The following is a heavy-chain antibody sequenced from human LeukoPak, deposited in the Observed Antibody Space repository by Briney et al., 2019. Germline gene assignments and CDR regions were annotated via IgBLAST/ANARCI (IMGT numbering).Heavy chain of an antibody. CDR1: GYTLTELS. Sequence: GASVKVSCKVSGYTLTELSMHWVRQAPGQGLEWMGWINPNSGGTNYAQKFQGRVTMTRDTSISTAYMELSRLRSDDTAVYYCAYNSSRITMIVVVITNFDYWGQGTLVTVSS. CDR2: INPNSGGT. J-gene: IGHJ4*02. CDR3: AYNSSRITMIVVVITNFDY. D-gene: IGHD3-22*01. V-gene: IGHV1-2*02.